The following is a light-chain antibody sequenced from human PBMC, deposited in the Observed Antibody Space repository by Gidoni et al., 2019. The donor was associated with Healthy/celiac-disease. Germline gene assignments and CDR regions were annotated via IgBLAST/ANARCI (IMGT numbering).Light chain of an antibody. J-gene: IGKJ2*01. CDR1: QSVSSSY. V-gene: IGKV3-20*01. Sequence: EIVLTQSPGTLSLSPGERATLSCRASQSVSSSYLAWYQQKPGQAPRLLIYGASSRATGIPDRFSGSGSGTDFTLTISRLEPEDFAVYYCQQYGSSPYWTFGQGTKLEIK. CDR2: GAS. CDR3: QQYGSSPYWT.